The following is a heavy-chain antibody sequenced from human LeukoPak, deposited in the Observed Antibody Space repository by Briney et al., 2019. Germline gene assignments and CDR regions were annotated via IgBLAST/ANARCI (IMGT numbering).Heavy chain of an antibody. CDR1: GFTFSSYA. CDR3: VKDREYSSSWYVLYYYYYMDV. J-gene: IGHJ6*03. CDR2: ISYDGSNK. D-gene: IGHD6-13*01. V-gene: IGHV3-30-3*01. Sequence: PGGSLRLSCAASGFTFSSYAMHWVRQAPGKGLEWVAVISYDGSNKYYADSVKGRFTISRDNSKNTLYLQMNSLRAEDTAVYYCVKDREYSSSWYVLYYYYYMDVWGKGTTVTVSS.